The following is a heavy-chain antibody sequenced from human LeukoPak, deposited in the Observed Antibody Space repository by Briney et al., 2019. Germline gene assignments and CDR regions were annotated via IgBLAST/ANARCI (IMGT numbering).Heavy chain of an antibody. D-gene: IGHD3-3*01. Sequence: SETLSLTCAVYGGSFSGDFWSWIRQSPGKGLEWIGEINHGGSTTYNPSLQSRVAMSVDTSTNQFSLKLSSVTGADTAVYYCARGFWEYNFDYWGQGTLVTVSS. V-gene: IGHV4-34*01. CDR1: GGSFSGDF. J-gene: IGHJ4*02. CDR2: INHGGST. CDR3: ARGFWEYNFDY.